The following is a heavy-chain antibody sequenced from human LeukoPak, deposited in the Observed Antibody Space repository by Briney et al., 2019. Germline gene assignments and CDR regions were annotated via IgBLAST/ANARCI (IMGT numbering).Heavy chain of an antibody. V-gene: IGHV3-23*01. CDR1: GFTFSSYG. CDR2: ISGSGGST. CDR3: ARLVVVTATPNYFDY. D-gene: IGHD2-21*02. Sequence: GGSLRLSCAASGFTFSSYGMSWVRQAPGKGLEWVSAISGSGGSTYYADSVKGRFTISRDNSKNTLYLQMNSLRAEDTAVYYCARLVVVTATPNYFDYWGQGTLVTVSS. J-gene: IGHJ4*02.